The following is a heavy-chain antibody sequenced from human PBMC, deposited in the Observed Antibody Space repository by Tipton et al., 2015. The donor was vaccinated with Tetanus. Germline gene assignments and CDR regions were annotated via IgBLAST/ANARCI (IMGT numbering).Heavy chain of an antibody. CDR3: ARTTRHYYYYYGMDV. V-gene: IGHV1-8*01. D-gene: IGHD4-11*01. CDR2: MNPNSGNT. CDR1: GYTFTSYD. Sequence: QLVQSGAEVKKPGASVKASCKASGYTFTSYDINWVRQATGQGLEWMGWMNPNSGNTGYAQKFQGRVTMTRNTSISTAYMELSSLRSEDTAVYYCARTTRHYYYYYGMDVWGQGTTVTVSS. J-gene: IGHJ6*02.